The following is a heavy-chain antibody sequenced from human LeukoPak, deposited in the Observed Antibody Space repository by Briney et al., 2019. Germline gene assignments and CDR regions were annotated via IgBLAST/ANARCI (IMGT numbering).Heavy chain of an antibody. D-gene: IGHD3-22*01. CDR3: ARELRPYYYDSSGYLAYYYYGMDV. J-gene: IGHJ6*02. V-gene: IGHV1-69*13. CDR1: GGTFSSYA. CDR2: IIPIFGTA. Sequence: SVKVSCKASGGTFSSYAISWVRQAPGQGLEWMEGIIPIFGTANYAQKFQGRVTITADESTSTAYMELSSLRSEDTAVYYCARELRPYYYDSSGYLAYYYYGMDVWGQGTTVTVSS.